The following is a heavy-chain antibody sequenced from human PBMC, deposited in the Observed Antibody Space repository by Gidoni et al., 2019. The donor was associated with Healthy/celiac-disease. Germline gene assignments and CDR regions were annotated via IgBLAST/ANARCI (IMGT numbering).Heavy chain of an antibody. Sequence: QVQLQQWGAGLLKPSETLSLTCAVYGGSFSGYYWSWIRQPPGKGLEWIGEINHSGSTNYNPSLKSRVTISVDTSKNQFSLKLSSVTAADTAVYYCARGKRALNWNNNNWFDPWGQGTLVTVSS. V-gene: IGHV4-34*01. J-gene: IGHJ5*02. CDR3: ARGKRALNWNNNNWFDP. CDR1: GGSFSGYY. D-gene: IGHD1-20*01. CDR2: INHSGST.